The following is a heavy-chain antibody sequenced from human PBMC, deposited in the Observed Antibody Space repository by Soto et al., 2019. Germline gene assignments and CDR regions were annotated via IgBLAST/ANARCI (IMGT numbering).Heavy chain of an antibody. V-gene: IGHV4-39*01. CDR1: GGSISSSSYY. CDR2: IYYSGST. D-gene: IGHD2-15*01. J-gene: IGHJ4*02. Sequence: QLQLQESGPGLVKPSETLSLTCTVSGGSISSSSYYWGWSRQPPGKGLEWIGSIYYSGSTYYNPSLKSRVTISVDTSKNQFSLKLSSVTAADTAVYYCARHTPAISISDHWGLGTLVTVSS. CDR3: ARHTPAISISDH.